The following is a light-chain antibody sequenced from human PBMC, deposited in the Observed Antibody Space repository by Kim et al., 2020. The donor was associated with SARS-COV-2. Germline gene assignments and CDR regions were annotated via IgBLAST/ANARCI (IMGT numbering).Light chain of an antibody. V-gene: IGLV1-44*01. CDR1: GSNTGTDT. J-gene: IGLJ2*01. Sequence: RRVTISCSGSGSNTGTDTINWYQQLPGTAPKLLISSDNQRPSGVPDRFSGSKSGTSASLAISGLQSEDEAHYYCAGWDDSLNVVVFGGGTKVTVL. CDR3: AGWDDSLNVVV. CDR2: SDN.